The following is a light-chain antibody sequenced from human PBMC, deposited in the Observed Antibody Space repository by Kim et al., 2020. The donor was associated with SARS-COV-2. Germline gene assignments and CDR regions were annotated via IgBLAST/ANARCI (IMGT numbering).Light chain of an antibody. CDR1: SSNIGSNT. J-gene: IGLJ3*02. CDR2: SDD. Sequence: QSVLTQPPSASGTPGQRVTISCSGSSSNIGSNTVNWYQQFPGTAPKVLIDSDDRRPSGVSDRGSCSKSGTSASLAISGLQSEDEADYYCATWDDSLDVWMFGGGTQLTVL. CDR3: ATWDDSLDVWM. V-gene: IGLV1-44*01.